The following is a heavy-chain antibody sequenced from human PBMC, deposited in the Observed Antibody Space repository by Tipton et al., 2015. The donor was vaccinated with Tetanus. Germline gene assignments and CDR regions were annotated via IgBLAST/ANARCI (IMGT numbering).Heavy chain of an antibody. CDR3: ARGGITGTTVIYYYYGMDV. CDR2: INHSGST. J-gene: IGHJ6*02. Sequence: TLSLTCAVYGGSFSGYYWSWIRQPPGKGLEWIGEINHSGSTNYNPSLKSRVTISVDTSKNQFSLKLSSVTAADTAVYYCARGGITGTTVIYYYYGMDVWGQGTTVTVSS. D-gene: IGHD1-7*01. V-gene: IGHV4-34*01. CDR1: GGSFSGYY.